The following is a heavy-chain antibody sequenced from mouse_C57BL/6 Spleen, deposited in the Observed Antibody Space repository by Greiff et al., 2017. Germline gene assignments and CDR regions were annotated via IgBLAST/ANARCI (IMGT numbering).Heavy chain of an antibody. J-gene: IGHJ2*01. CDR1: GYTFTSYD. D-gene: IGHD1-2*01. CDR3: ARSITTAHYYYY. Sequence: VQLQQSGPELVKPGASVKLSCKASGYTFTSYDINWVKQRPGQGLEWIGWIYPRAGSTKYNEKFKGKATLTVDTSSSTAYMQLLSLTSEDSAVYFCARSITTAHYYYYWGQGTTLTVST. CDR2: IYPRAGST. V-gene: IGHV1-85*01.